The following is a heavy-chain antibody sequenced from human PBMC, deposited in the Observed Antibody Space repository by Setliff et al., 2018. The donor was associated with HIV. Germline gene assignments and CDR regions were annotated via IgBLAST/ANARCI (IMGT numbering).Heavy chain of an antibody. CDR1: GGAISSSGYY. D-gene: IGHD2-21*01. CDR2: MYYRGST. Sequence: PSETLSLTCTVSGGAISSSGYYWGWIRQPPGKGLEWIGNMYYRGSTYYNPSLKSRVIISVDTSKNQFSLKLSSVTAADTAVYYCARQGSLCPDCYLDSWGQRTLGTVS. V-gene: IGHV4-39*01. J-gene: IGHJ4*02. CDR3: ARQGSLCPDCYLDS.